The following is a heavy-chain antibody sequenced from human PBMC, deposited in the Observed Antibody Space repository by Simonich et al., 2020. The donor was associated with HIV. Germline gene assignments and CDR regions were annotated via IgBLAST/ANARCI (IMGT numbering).Heavy chain of an antibody. D-gene: IGHD7-27*01. CDR2: INPNSGGI. J-gene: IGHJ5*02. CDR3: VRDRHRTGTFNWYDP. CDR1: GYTFTGYY. Sequence: QVQLVQSGAEVKKPGASVKVSCKSSGYTFTGYYIHWVRQAPGQGLEWMGRINPNSGGINYVQKFQGRVTMTRDTSISTAYMELSRLRSDDTAVYYCVRDRHRTGTFNWYDPWGQGTLVTVSS. V-gene: IGHV1-2*06.